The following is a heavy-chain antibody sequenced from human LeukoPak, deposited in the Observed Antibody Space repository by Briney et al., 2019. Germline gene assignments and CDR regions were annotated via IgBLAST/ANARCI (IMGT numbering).Heavy chain of an antibody. CDR2: ISGDGGST. Sequence: QPGGSLRLSCAASGFTFDDYAMHWVRRAPGKGLEWVSLISGDGGSTYYADSVKGRFTISRDNSKNSLYLQMNSLRTEDTALYYCAKVGRYCSSTSCSLPFDYWGQGTLVTVSS. CDR1: GFTFDDYA. CDR3: AKVGRYCSSTSCSLPFDY. J-gene: IGHJ4*02. V-gene: IGHV3-43*02. D-gene: IGHD2-2*01.